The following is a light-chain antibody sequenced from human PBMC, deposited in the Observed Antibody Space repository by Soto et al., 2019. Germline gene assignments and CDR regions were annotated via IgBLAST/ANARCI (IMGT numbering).Light chain of an antibody. CDR2: GSS. J-gene: IGLJ2*01. V-gene: IGLV1-40*01. Sequence: QPVLTQPPSVSGAPGQRVTISCTGSSSNIGAGHVVHWYQQFPGRAPNLLIYGSSNRPSGVPDRFSGSKSGTSASLAITGLQPEDEADYYCQSYDNGLSASVFGGGTKLTVL. CDR1: SSNIGAGHV. CDR3: QSYDNGLSASV.